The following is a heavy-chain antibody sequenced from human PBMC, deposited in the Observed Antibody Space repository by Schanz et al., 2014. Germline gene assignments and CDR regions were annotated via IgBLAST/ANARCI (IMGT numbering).Heavy chain of an antibody. D-gene: IGHD3-10*01. CDR3: GITGSYSSYAF. J-gene: IGHJ4*02. CDR2: ISSSTTPI. CDR1: GFTFSDYS. Sequence: MQLVESGGGWVQPGGSLRLSCAASGFTFSDYSMNWVRQAPGKGPEWVSYISSSTTPIYYADSVKGRFTISRDNAKNSLQQQMNSLRAEDAAAEHCGITGSYSSYAFWGQGTLVTVSS. V-gene: IGHV3-48*01.